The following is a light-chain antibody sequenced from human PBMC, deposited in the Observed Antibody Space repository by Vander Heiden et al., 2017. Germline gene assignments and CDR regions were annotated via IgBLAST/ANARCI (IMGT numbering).Light chain of an antibody. CDR1: SGSIASNY. J-gene: IGLJ2*01. Sequence: FMLTPPHSVSESPGQTVTISCTRSSGSIASNYVQWYHQRPGSSPTTVIYEDNQRPSGVPDRFSGSIDSSSTAASLTIAGLKAEDDAYYYCQSYDSSTGVFGGGTKLTVL. CDR2: EDN. V-gene: IGLV6-57*01. CDR3: QSYDSSTGV.